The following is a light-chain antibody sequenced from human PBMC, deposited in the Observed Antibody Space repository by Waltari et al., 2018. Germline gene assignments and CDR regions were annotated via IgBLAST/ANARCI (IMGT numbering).Light chain of an antibody. J-gene: IGLJ3*02. CDR2: DDN. CDR3: CSYAGSYTWV. CDR1: SSDVGNYNL. Sequence: QSALTQPAPVSGSPGQSITISCTRTSSDVGNYNLVSWYQQYPGKAPKVMIYDDNRRPSGVSDRFSGSKSGNTASLTISGVQAEDEADYYCCSYAGSYTWVFGGGTKLTVL. V-gene: IGLV2-23*01.